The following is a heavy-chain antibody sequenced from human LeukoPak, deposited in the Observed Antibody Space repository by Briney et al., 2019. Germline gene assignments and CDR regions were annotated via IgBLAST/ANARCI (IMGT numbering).Heavy chain of an antibody. CDR3: ARDGDPKYYYDSSGYYSY. CDR2: ISAYNGNT. Sequence: GASVKVSCKASGYTFSSYGISWVRQAPGQGLEWMGWISAYNGNTNYAQKLQGRVTMTTDTSTSTAYMGLRSLRSDDTAVYYCARDGDPKYYYDSSGYYSYWGQGTLVTVSS. CDR1: GYTFSSYG. D-gene: IGHD3-22*01. J-gene: IGHJ4*02. V-gene: IGHV1-18*01.